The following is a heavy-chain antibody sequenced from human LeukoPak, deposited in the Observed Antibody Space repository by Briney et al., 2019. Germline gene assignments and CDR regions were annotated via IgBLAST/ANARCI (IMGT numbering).Heavy chain of an antibody. CDR3: ARWEYSSGSQF. V-gene: IGHV5-51*01. J-gene: IGHJ4*02. Sequence: GESLKISCKGSGYSFTNYWIGWVRQMPGKGLEWMGIIYPGDSDTTYSPSFQGQVTISADKSISTAYLQWSSLKASDTAMYYCARWEYSSGSQFWGQGTLVTVSS. CDR1: GYSFTNYW. CDR2: IYPGDSDT. D-gene: IGHD6-19*01.